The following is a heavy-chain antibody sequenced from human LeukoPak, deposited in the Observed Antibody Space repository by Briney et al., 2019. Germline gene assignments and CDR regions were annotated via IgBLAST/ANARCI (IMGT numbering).Heavy chain of an antibody. D-gene: IGHD4-11*01. Sequence: AGGSLRLSCAASGFTVSSNYMSWVRQAPGKGLEWVSVIYSGGRTYYADSVKGRFTISRDNSKNTLYLQMNSLRAEDTAVYYCARGVTTGPPDYWGQGTLVTVSS. CDR3: ARGVTTGPPDY. V-gene: IGHV3-66*02. CDR2: IYSGGRT. CDR1: GFTVSSNY. J-gene: IGHJ4*02.